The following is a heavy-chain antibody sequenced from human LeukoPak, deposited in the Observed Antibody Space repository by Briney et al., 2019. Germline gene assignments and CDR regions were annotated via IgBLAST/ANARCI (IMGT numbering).Heavy chain of an antibody. CDR3: AKVSG. Sequence: PGGSLRLSCAASGFTVSSNYMSWVRQAPGKGLEWVSYISSSSSSIYYADSVKGRFTISRDNAKNSLYLQMNSLRAEDTAVYYCAKVSGWGQGNLVHVFS. CDR2: ISSSSSSI. D-gene: IGHD1-26*01. J-gene: IGHJ4*02. V-gene: IGHV3-48*01. CDR1: GFTVSSNY.